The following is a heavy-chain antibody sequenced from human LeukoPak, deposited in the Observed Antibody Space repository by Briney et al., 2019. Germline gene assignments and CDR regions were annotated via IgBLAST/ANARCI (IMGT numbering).Heavy chain of an antibody. Sequence: GGSLRLSCAASGFTVSSNYMSWVRQAPGKGLEWVSVIYSGGSTYYADSVKGRFTISRDNSNNTLYLQMNRLRAEDTAVYYCARGPTHSDYYDSSGYYTYSDYWGQGTLVTVSS. CDR3: ARGPTHSDYYDSSGYYTYSDY. J-gene: IGHJ4*02. CDR2: IYSGGST. CDR1: GFTVSSNY. V-gene: IGHV3-53*01. D-gene: IGHD3-22*01.